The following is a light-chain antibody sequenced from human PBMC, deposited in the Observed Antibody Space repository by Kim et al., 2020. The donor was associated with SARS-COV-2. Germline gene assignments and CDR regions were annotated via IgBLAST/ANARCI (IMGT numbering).Light chain of an antibody. Sequence: LSPGERATRSCRASQSVNTYLAWYQQKPGQAPRLLIYDASKRATGIPARFSGSGSGTDFTLTISSLEPEDFAVYYCQQRRAWPLTFGGGTKVDIK. CDR1: QSVNTY. CDR3: QQRRAWPLT. V-gene: IGKV3-11*01. J-gene: IGKJ4*01. CDR2: DAS.